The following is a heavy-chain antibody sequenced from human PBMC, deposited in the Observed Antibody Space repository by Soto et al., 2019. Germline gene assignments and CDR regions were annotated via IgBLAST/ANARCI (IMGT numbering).Heavy chain of an antibody. CDR3: AQSESVWTPYLDY. CDR2: IYWNDDV. J-gene: IGHJ4*02. D-gene: IGHD1-20*01. V-gene: IGHV2-5*01. CDR1: GFSLTTSGVA. Sequence: SGPTLVNPTQTLTLTCTFSGFSLTTSGVAVGWIRQPPGKALEWLAFIYWNDDVRYSPFFNSRLTITKDPSRTRVVLTMTNMDPVDTATYYCAQSESVWTPYLDYWGQGIPVTV.